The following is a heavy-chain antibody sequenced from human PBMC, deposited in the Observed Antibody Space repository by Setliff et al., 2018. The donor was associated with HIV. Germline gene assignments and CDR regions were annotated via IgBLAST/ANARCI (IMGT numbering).Heavy chain of an antibody. J-gene: IGHJ6*03. V-gene: IGHV3-30*04. Sequence: GGSLRLSCAASGFTFSNSAMHWVRQAPGKGLGWVAGISYDGSNKYYTDSVKGRFTISRDNSKNTLYLQMNSLRAEDTAVYYCAKGLENCSGGDCYYAPYYYYCMGVWGKGTTVTVSS. CDR2: ISYDGSNK. D-gene: IGHD2-15*01. CDR1: GFTFSNSA. CDR3: AKGLENCSGGDCYYAPYYYYCMGV.